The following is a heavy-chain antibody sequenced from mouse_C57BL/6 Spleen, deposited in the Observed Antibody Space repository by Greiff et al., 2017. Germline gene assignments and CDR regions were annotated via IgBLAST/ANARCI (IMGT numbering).Heavy chain of an antibody. D-gene: IGHD1-1*01. CDR2: ISGGGGNT. J-gene: IGHJ4*01. CDR1: GFTFSSYT. V-gene: IGHV5-9*01. Sequence: EVQGVESGGGLVKPGGSLKLSCAASGFTFSSYTMSWVRQTPEKRLEWVATISGGGGNTYYPDSVKGRFTISRDNAKNTLYLQMSSLRSEDTALLYCARQGLITTVVAYYAMDYWGQGTSVTVSS. CDR3: ARQGLITTVVAYYAMDY.